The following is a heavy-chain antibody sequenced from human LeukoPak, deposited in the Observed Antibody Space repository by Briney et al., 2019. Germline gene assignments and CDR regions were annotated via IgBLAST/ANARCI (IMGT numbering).Heavy chain of an antibody. CDR3: AKDQGTGDPADY. CDR1: GGTFKNTA. V-gene: IGHV1-69*04. D-gene: IGHD7-27*01. CDR2: IIPIVGIT. Sequence: SVKVSCKASGGTFKNTAIAWVRQAPGQGLEWMGRIIPIVGITNYAQKLQGRVTITADKSTSTAYMELSSLRSEDTAVYYCAKDQGTGDPADYWGQGTLVTVSS. J-gene: IGHJ4*02.